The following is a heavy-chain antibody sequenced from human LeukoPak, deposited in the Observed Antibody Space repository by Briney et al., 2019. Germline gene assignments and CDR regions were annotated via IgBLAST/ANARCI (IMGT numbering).Heavy chain of an antibody. J-gene: IGHJ4*02. D-gene: IGHD6-13*01. CDR3: ARHVYSSSWFDY. Sequence: PWETLSLTCTVSGGSISSSSYYWGWIRQPPGKGLVWIGSIYYSGSTYYNPSLKSRVTISVDTSKNQLSLKLSSVTAADTAVYYCARHVYSSSWFDYRGQGTLVTVSS. CDR1: GGSISSSSYY. CDR2: IYYSGST. V-gene: IGHV4-39*01.